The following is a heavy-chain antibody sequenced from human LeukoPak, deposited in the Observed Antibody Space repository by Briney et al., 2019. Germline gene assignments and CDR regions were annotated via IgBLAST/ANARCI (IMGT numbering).Heavy chain of an antibody. CDR1: GFTFSSYG. CDR2: IWYDGSNK. J-gene: IGHJ4*02. Sequence: GRSLRLSCAASGFTFSSYGTHWVRQAPGKGLEWVAVIWYDGSNKYYADSVKGRFTISRDNSKNTLYLQMNSLRAEDTAVYYCAKLSSSPPPTDFDYWGQGTLVTVSS. D-gene: IGHD5/OR15-5a*01. CDR3: AKLSSSPPPTDFDY. V-gene: IGHV3-33*06.